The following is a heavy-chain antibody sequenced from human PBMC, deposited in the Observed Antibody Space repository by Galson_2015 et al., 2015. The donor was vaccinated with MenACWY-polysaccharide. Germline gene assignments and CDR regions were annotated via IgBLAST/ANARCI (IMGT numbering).Heavy chain of an antibody. V-gene: IGHV3-48*03. Sequence: SLRLSCAASGFTFSSYEMNWVRQAPGKGLEWVSYISSSGSTIYYADSVKGRFTISRDNAKNSLYLQMNSLRAEDTAVYYCASLSSSGSYYYYGMDVWGQGTTVTVSS. CDR3: ASLSSSGSYYYYGMDV. J-gene: IGHJ6*02. CDR2: ISSSGSTI. CDR1: GFTFSSYE. D-gene: IGHD6-6*01.